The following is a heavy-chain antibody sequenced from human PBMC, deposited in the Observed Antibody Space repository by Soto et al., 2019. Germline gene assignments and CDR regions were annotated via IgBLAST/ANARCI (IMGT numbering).Heavy chain of an antibody. CDR2: IYYSGST. J-gene: IGHJ5*02. CDR1: GGSISSGGYY. CDR3: ARASTEVGTTLDWFDP. Sequence: PSETLSLTCTVSGGSISSGGYYWSWIRQHPGKGLEWIGYIYYSGSTYYNPSLKSRVTISVDTSKNQFSLKLSSVTAADTAVYYCARASTEVGTTLDWFDPWGQGTPVTVSS. V-gene: IGHV4-31*03. D-gene: IGHD1-7*01.